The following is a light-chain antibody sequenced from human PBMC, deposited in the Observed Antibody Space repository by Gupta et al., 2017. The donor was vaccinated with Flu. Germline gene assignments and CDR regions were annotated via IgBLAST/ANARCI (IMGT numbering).Light chain of an antibody. CDR1: QSLLHSNGQNY. Sequence: EIVMTQSPLSLPVTPGEPASISCRSSQSLLHSNGQNYLDWYVQRPGQSPHLLIYLGSERASGLPDRSSGSGSGTGLRLKMSRGVAEDVVIYYCSRDLQTPPTFGHGTKVDIK. CDR2: LGS. J-gene: IGKJ3*01. CDR3: SRDLQTPPT. V-gene: IGKV2-28*01.